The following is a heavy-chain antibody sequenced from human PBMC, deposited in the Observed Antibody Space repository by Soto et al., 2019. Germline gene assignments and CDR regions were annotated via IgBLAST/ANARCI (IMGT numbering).Heavy chain of an antibody. V-gene: IGHV3-30*03. CDR1: GFTFNIYG. CDR3: ARADESSSWPAR. Sequence: LRLSCAASGFTFNIYGMHWVRQAPDKGLEWVALISYDGSNQYYADSVKGRFTISRDNSKNTLFLQMNSLRADDTAVYYCARADESSSWPARWGQGTLVTVSS. J-gene: IGHJ4*02. D-gene: IGHD6-13*01. CDR2: ISYDGSNQ.